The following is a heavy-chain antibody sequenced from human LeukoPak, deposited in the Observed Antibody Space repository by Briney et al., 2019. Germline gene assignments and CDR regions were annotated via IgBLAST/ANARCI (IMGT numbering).Heavy chain of an antibody. J-gene: IGHJ4*02. Sequence: GGSLRLSCAASGFIFSNYYMLWVRQAPGVGLVSVSRISSDGATTIYADSVKGRFTTSRDNAKNTLYLQMNSLRAEDTAVYYCARDDSNGIDYWGQGTLVTVSS. D-gene: IGHD3-22*01. V-gene: IGHV3-74*01. CDR1: GFIFSNYY. CDR3: ARDDSNGIDY. CDR2: ISSDGATT.